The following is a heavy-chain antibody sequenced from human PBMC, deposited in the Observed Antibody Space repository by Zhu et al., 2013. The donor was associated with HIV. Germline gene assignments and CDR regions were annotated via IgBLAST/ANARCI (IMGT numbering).Heavy chain of an antibody. J-gene: IGHJ5*02. V-gene: IGHV1-18*01. CDR3: ARDQGPADTGWFDP. CDR2: INTKKGNT. Sequence: QVQLVQSGAEVKKPGASVKVSCKTSGYTFTNYGIAWVRQAPGQRLEWLGWINTKKGNTNYAHNFQGRITMTADTSTSTAYMEVRSLRSDDTAVYYCARDQGPADTGWFDPWGQGTLVTVSS. D-gene: IGHD6-13*01. CDR1: GYTFTNYG.